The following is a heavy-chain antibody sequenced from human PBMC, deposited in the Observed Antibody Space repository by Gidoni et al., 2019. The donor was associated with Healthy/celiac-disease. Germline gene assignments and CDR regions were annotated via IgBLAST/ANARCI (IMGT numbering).Heavy chain of an antibody. V-gene: IGHV4-31*02. CDR3: ARETRSPDLDWYFDL. Sequence: LKSRVTISVDTSKNQFSLKLSSVTAADTAVYYCARETRSPDLDWYFDLWGRGTLVTVSS. J-gene: IGHJ2*01.